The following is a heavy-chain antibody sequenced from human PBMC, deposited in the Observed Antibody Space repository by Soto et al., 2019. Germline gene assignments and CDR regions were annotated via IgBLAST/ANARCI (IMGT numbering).Heavy chain of an antibody. CDR1: GFTFSDYY. V-gene: IGHV3-11*06. J-gene: IGHJ6*02. D-gene: IGHD3-10*01. CDR2: ISSSSSYT. CDR3: ARTPNDMVRAWGMDV. Sequence: PGGSLRLSCAASGFTFSDYYMSWIRQAPGKGLEWVSYISSSSSYTNYADSVKGRFTISRDNAKNSLYLQMNSLRAEDTAVYYCARTPNDMVRAWGMDVWGQGTTVTVSS.